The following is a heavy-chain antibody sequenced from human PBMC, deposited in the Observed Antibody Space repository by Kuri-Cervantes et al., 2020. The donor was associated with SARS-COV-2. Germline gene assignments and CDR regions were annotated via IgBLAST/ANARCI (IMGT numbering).Heavy chain of an antibody. CDR3: ARERLRGKYVDY. D-gene: IGHD3-16*01. J-gene: IGHJ4*02. V-gene: IGHV3-15*01. CDR2: IKSKTDGGTT. CDR1: GFTFSNAW. Sequence: GESLKISCAASGFTFSNAWMSWVRQAPGKGLEWVGRIKSKTDGGTTDYAAPVKGRFTISRDDSKNTLYLQMNSLKTEDTAVYYCARERLRGKYVDYWGQGTLVTVSS.